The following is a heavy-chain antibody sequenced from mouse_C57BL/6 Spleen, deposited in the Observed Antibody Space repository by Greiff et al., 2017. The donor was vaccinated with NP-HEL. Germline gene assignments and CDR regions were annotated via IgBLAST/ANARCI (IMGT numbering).Heavy chain of an antibody. CDR2: INPNYGTT. Sequence: VQLKESGPELVKPGASVKISCKASGYSFTDYNMNWVKQSNGKSLEWIGVINPNYGTTSYNQKFKGKATLTVDQSSSTAYMQLNSLTSEDSAVYYCARKSYGSSNEDAMDYWGQGTSVTVSS. D-gene: IGHD1-1*01. J-gene: IGHJ4*01. CDR1: GYSFTDYN. V-gene: IGHV1-39*01. CDR3: ARKSYGSSNEDAMDY.